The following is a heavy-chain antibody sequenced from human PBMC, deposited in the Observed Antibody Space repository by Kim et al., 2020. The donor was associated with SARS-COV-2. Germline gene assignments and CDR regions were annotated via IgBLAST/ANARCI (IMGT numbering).Heavy chain of an antibody. CDR1: GFTFSSYS. CDR3: ARDLYSIVVVITGGMDV. J-gene: IGHJ6*02. Sequence: GGSLRLSCAASGFTFSSYSMNWVRQAPGKGLEWVSSISSSSSYIYYADSVKGRFTISRDNAKNSLYLQMNSLRAEDTAVYYCARDLYSIVVVITGGMDVWGQGTTVTVSS. V-gene: IGHV3-21*01. D-gene: IGHD3-22*01. CDR2: ISSSSSYI.